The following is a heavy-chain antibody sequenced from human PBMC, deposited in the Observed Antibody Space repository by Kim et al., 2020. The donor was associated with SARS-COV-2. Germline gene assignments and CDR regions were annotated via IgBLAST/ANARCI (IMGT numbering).Heavy chain of an antibody. CDR1: GFTFSNFA. Sequence: GGSLRLSCAASGFTFSNFAMAWVRQAPGKGLEWVSGISGSGDSTYYADSVKGRFTMSRDNFKTTLYLQMNSLRVEDAALYYCTKYVYSGFGGIGEYF. V-gene: IGHV3-23*01. D-gene: IGHD6-19*01. J-gene: IGHJ1*01. CDR3: TKYVYSGFGGIGEYF. CDR2: ISGSGDST.